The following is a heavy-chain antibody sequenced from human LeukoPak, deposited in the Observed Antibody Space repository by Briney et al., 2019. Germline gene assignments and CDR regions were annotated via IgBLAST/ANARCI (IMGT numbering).Heavy chain of an antibody. V-gene: IGHV3-30*03. CDR1: GFTFSSYG. Sequence: QSGGSLRLSCAASGFTFSSYGMHWVRQAPGKGLEWVAVISNDGSNKHYGDSVKGRFTISRDNSKNTLYLQMNSLRAEDTAVYYCARRKVGAFDIWGQGTMVTVSS. CDR2: ISNDGSNK. J-gene: IGHJ3*02. CDR3: ARRKVGAFDI.